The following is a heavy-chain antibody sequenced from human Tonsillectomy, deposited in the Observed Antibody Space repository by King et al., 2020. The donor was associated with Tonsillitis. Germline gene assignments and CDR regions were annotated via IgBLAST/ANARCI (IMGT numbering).Heavy chain of an antibody. CDR1: GFTFSRYA. D-gene: IGHD3-10*01. J-gene: IGHJ4*02. CDR3: AKDRGGGYYYGSGSYYSSGVHDY. V-gene: IGHV3-23*04. Sequence: VQLVESGGGLVQPGGSLRLSCAASGFTFSRYAMSWVRQAPGKGLEWVSAISGSGGSTYYADSVKGRFTISRDNSKNTLYLQMNSLRAEDTAVYYCAKDRGGGYYYGSGSYYSSGVHDYWGQGTLVTVSS. CDR2: ISGSGGST.